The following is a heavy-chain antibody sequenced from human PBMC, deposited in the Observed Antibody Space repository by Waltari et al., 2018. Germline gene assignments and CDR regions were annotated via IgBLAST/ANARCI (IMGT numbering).Heavy chain of an antibody. J-gene: IGHJ4*02. CDR3: ATEVIGVTAMVTPTFDY. CDR2: FDPEDGEP. CDR1: GYTLTELS. V-gene: IGHV1-24*01. D-gene: IGHD5-18*01. Sequence: QVQLVQSGAEVKKPGASVKVSCKVSGYTLTELSMHWVRQAPGKGLEWMGGFDPEDGEPSDEQKCQGRVTMTENTSTDTADMELSSLRSEDTAVYYCATEVIGVTAMVTPTFDYWGQGTLVTVSS.